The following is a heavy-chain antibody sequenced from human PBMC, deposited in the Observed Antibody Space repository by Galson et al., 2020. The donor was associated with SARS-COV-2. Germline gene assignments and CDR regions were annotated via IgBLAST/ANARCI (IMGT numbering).Heavy chain of an antibody. CDR2: ISYDGTTI. Sequence: GGSLRLSCAASGFTFSSSAMHWVRQAPGKGLDWVAIISYDGTTIYKSDSVKGRFTISRDISKNILYLQMNRLRPEDTGVYYCARETDDDSSSWYDYWDQGTLVTVSP. D-gene: IGHD3-22*01. J-gene: IGHJ4*02. V-gene: IGHV3-30*04. CDR1: GFTFSSSA. CDR3: ARETDDDSSSWYDY.